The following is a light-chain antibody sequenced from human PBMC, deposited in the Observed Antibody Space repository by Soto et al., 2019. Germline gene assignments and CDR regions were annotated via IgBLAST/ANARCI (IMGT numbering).Light chain of an antibody. CDR2: DTS. V-gene: IGLV7-46*01. CDR1: TGAVTSGHY. Sequence: QTVETQEPSLTVSPGGTVTLTCGSSTGAVTSGHYPYWFQQKPGQAPRTLIYDTSNKHSWTPARFSGSLLGGKAALTLSGAQPEDEAEYYCLLSYSGARLVVFGGGTKLTVL. CDR3: LLSYSGARLVV. J-gene: IGLJ2*01.